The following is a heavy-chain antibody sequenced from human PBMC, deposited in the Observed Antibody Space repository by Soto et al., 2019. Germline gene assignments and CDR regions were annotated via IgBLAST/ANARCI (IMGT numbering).Heavy chain of an antibody. V-gene: IGHV1-3*01. CDR2: INAGNGNT. J-gene: IGHJ5*02. CDR1: GYTFTSYA. CDR3: AREPQAGYGGTYNWFDP. D-gene: IGHD5-12*01. Sequence: VQLVQSGAEVKQPGASVKVSCKASGYTFTSYAMHWVRQAPGQRLEWMGWINAGNGNTKYSQKFQGRVTITRDTSASTAYMELSSLRSEDTAVYYCAREPQAGYGGTYNWFDPWGQGTLVTVSS.